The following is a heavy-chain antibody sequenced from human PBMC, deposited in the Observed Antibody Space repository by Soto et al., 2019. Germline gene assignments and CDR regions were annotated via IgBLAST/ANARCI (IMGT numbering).Heavy chain of an antibody. CDR3: ASGRSVSSIGPLLV. J-gene: IGHJ1*01. D-gene: IGHD2-15*01. CDR2: VSPKSGNT. V-gene: IGHV1-18*01. Sequence: QIQLVQSGAEVKKPGASVKVSCKASGYNFFDYGVSWVRQAPGQGLEWMGWVSPKSGNTGYARKVKSRVTMTTDTYTRTAYTELRGLRSADTAVYYWASGRSVSSIGPLLVWGQGTLVSVSS. CDR1: GYNFFDYG.